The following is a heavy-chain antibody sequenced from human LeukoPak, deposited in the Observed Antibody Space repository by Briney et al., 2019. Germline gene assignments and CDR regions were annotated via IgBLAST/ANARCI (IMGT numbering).Heavy chain of an antibody. D-gene: IGHD3-22*01. Sequence: ASVKVSCTASGYTFTSYAMHWVRQAPGQRLEWMGWINAGNGNTKYSQKFQGRVTITRDTSASTAYMELSSLRSEDTAVYYCAGYYDSSGSFDYWGQGTLVTVSS. CDR3: AGYYDSSGSFDY. V-gene: IGHV1-3*01. CDR1: GYTFTSYA. J-gene: IGHJ4*02. CDR2: INAGNGNT.